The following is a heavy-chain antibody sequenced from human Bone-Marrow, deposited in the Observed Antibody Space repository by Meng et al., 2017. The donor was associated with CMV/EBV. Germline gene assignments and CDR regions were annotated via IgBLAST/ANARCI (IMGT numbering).Heavy chain of an antibody. J-gene: IGHJ4*01. V-gene: IGHV3-21*01. CDR2: ISTSGSYR. CDR3: ARESYSSDSQNFYFYFDS. Sequence: GGSLRLSCEDSRFSFRGYTMAWVRQAPGKGLEWVSSISTSGSYRFYADSVKGRFTISRDDARNSLSLQMDSLRAEESAIYYCARESYSSDSQNFYFYFDSWGQGTLVTVAS. D-gene: IGHD2-21*01. CDR1: RFSFRGYT.